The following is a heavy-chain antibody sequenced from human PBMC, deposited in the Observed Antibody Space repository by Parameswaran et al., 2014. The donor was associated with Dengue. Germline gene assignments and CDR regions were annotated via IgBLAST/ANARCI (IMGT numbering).Heavy chain of an antibody. CDR3: TKDQSHYGMDV. CDR2: ISYNRVK. V-gene: IGHV3-30*18. Sequence: VRQAPGKGLQWVAVISYNRVKNYVDSVRGRFTISRDNSENKLYLQMNGLRPEDTGVYYCTKDQSHYGMDVWGQGTTVTVSS. J-gene: IGHJ6*02.